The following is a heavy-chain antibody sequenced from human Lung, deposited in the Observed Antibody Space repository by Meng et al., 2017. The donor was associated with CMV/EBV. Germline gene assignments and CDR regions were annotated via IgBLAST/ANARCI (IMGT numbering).Heavy chain of an antibody. CDR3: VRDQGGESMIAVLIERFGMDV. D-gene: IGHD3-22*01. Sequence: SLKISXSASGFTFNTYAMHWVRQAPGKGLEWVAVISYDGSNKYTADSVQGRLTISRDNSKNNLYLQMNSLTVEDTAVYYCVRDQGGESMIAVLIERFGMDVWGQGTTVTCSS. V-gene: IGHV3-30-3*01. CDR2: ISYDGSNK. J-gene: IGHJ6*02. CDR1: GFTFNTYA.